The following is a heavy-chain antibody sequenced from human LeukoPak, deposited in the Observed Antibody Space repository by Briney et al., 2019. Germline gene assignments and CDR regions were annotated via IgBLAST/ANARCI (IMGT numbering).Heavy chain of an antibody. CDR1: GDSFSSHY. J-gene: IGHJ3*02. V-gene: IGHV4-59*11. CDR3: ARDLVTVTKGFDI. Sequence: PSETLSLTCAVSGDSFSSHYWTWIRQPPGRGLEWIGYISYIGTTNYNPSLKSRVTISIDTSKNQFSLKLSSVTTAATAVYYCARDLVTVTKGFDIWGLGTMVSVSS. CDR2: ISYIGTT. D-gene: IGHD4-17*01.